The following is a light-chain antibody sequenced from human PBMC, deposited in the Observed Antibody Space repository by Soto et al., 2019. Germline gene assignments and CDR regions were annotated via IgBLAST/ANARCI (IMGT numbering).Light chain of an antibody. CDR1: QSISSW. J-gene: IGKJ1*01. V-gene: IGKV1-5*01. CDR3: QQYNSYSRT. Sequence: DIQMTQSPSTLPASVGDRVTITCRASQSISSWLAWYQQKPGKAPKLLIYDASSFESGVPSRFSGSGSGTEFTLTISILQPDDFATYYCQQYNSYSRTFGQGTKVDIK. CDR2: DAS.